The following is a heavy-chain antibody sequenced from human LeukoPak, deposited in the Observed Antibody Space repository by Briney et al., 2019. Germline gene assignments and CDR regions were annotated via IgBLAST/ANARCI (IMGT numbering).Heavy chain of an antibody. J-gene: IGHJ6*03. D-gene: IGHD5-24*01. Sequence: GGSLRLSCAASGFTFSSYSMNWVRQAPGKGLEWVSSISSSSSYIYYADSVKGRFTISRDNAKNSLYLQMNSLRAEDTAVYYCARRRKRDGYNSYYMDVWGKATTVTVSS. CDR3: ARRRKRDGYNSYYMDV. CDR1: GFTFSSYS. CDR2: ISSSSSYI. V-gene: IGHV3-21*01.